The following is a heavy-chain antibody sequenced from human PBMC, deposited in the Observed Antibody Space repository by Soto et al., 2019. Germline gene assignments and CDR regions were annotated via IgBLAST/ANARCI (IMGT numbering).Heavy chain of an antibody. CDR3: ARDSGGNSENYYGLDV. D-gene: IGHD1-1*01. CDR1: GVSVSSGDYY. CDR2: IDRSGST. J-gene: IGHJ6*02. Sequence: QVQLQESGPGLVKPSQTLSLSCNVYGVSVSSGDYYWSWIRQHAGGGLEWIGYIDRSGSTYYKPSLRGRVIMSVDTSTNQIYLRLLSVTAADTAMYYCARDSGGNSENYYGLDVWGHGTTVTVSS. V-gene: IGHV4-31*03.